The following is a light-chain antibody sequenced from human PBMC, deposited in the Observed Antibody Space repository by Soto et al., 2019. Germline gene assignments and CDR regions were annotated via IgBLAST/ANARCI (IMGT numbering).Light chain of an antibody. CDR2: VISDGSH. J-gene: IGLJ2*01. CDR3: QTWGTGFHVV. CDR1: SGHSSYA. Sequence: QSVLTQSPSASASLGASVKLTCTLSSGHSSYAIAWHQQSPEKGPRYLMKVISDGSHSKGDGIPDRFSGSSSGAERYLTISSLQSEDEADYYCQTWGTGFHVVFGGGTKLTVL. V-gene: IGLV4-69*01.